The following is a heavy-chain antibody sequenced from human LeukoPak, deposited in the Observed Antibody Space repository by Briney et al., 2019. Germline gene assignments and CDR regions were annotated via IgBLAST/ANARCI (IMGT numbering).Heavy chain of an antibody. CDR3: ARHMVRGVHAFDI. CDR1: GGSISSYY. V-gene: IGHV4-59*01. J-gene: IGHJ3*02. Sequence: SETLSLTCTVSGGSISSYYWSWIRQPPGKGLEWIGYIYYSGSTNYNPSLKSRVTISVDTSKNQFSLKLSSVTAADTAVYYCARHMVRGVHAFDIWGQGSMVTVSS. CDR2: IYYSGST. D-gene: IGHD3-10*01.